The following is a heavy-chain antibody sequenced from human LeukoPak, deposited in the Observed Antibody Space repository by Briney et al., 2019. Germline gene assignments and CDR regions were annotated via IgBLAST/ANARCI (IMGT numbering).Heavy chain of an antibody. V-gene: IGHV1-69*04. D-gene: IGHD3-22*01. Sequence: SVKVFCKASGGTFSSYTISWVRQAPGQGLEWMGRIIPILGIANYAQKFQGRVTITADKSTSTAYMELSSLRSEDTAVYYCARELEYYDSSGPTPRYYFDYWGQGTLVTVSS. J-gene: IGHJ4*02. CDR1: GGTFSSYT. CDR3: ARELEYYDSSGPTPRYYFDY. CDR2: IIPILGIA.